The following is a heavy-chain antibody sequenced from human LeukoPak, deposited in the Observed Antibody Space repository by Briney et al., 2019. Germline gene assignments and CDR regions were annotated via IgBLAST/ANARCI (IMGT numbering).Heavy chain of an antibody. D-gene: IGHD3-3*01. CDR2: ISSSSSYI. Sequence: PGGSLRFSCAASGFTFSSYSTTWVRQAPGKGLEWVSSISSSSSYIYYADSVKGRFTISRDNAKNSLYLQMNSLRAEDTAVYYCARDLGYDFWSGQAPGDYWGQGTLVTVSS. CDR3: ARDLGYDFWSGQAPGDY. V-gene: IGHV3-21*01. CDR1: GFTFSSYS. J-gene: IGHJ4*02.